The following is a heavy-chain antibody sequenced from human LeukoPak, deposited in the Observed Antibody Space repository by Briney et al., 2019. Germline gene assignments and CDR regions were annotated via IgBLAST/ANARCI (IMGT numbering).Heavy chain of an antibody. D-gene: IGHD6-19*01. CDR3: ANGIGSGWDCFDY. V-gene: IGHV3-30*02. CDR1: GFTFSSYG. CDR2: IRYDGSNK. J-gene: IGHJ4*02. Sequence: GGSLRLSCAASGFTFSSYGMHWVRQAPGKGLEWVAFIRYDGSNKYYADSVKGRYTISRDNSKNTLYLQMNSLRAEDTAVYYCANGIGSGWDCFDYWGQGTLVTVSS.